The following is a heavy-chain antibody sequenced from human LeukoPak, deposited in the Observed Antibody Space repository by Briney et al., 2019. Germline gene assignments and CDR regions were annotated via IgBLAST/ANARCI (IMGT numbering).Heavy chain of an antibody. Sequence: ASVKVSCTASGGTFSSYAISWVRQAPGQGLEWMGGIIPIFGTATYAQKFQGRVTITTDESTSTAYMELSSLRSEDTAVYYCAFINDYDSSGYSSYWGQGTLVTVSS. J-gene: IGHJ4*02. D-gene: IGHD3-22*01. CDR3: AFINDYDSSGYSSY. CDR2: IIPIFGTA. CDR1: GGTFSSYA. V-gene: IGHV1-69*05.